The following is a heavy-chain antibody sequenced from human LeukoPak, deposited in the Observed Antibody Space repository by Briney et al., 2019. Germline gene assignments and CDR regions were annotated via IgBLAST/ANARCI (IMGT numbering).Heavy chain of an antibody. CDR2: IYYSGST. V-gene: IGHV4-31*03. D-gene: IGHD2-15*01. Sequence: PSQTLSLTCTVSGGSISSGGYYWSWIRQHPGKGLEWIGYIYYSGSTYYNPSLKSRVTIPVDTSKNQFSLKLSSVTAADTAVYYCARAGVYCSGGSCYGEATYFDYWGQGTLVTVSS. CDR1: GGSISSGGYY. CDR3: ARAGVYCSGGSCYGEATYFDY. J-gene: IGHJ4*02.